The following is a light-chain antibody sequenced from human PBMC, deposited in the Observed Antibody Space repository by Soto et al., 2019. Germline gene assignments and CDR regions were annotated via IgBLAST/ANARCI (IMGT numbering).Light chain of an antibody. CDR3: QQYNSYST. CDR1: QSISSW. V-gene: IGKV1-5*01. CDR2: DAS. Sequence: DIQMTQSPSTLSASVGDRVTITCRASQSISSWLAWYQQKPGKAPKLLIYDASSLESGVPSRFSGSGSGTEFTLPNSCLQPYDFASYYCQQYNSYSTFGQGTKVEIK. J-gene: IGKJ1*01.